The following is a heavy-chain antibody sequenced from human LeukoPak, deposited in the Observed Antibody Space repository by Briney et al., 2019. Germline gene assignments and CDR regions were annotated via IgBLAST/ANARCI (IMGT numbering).Heavy chain of an antibody. J-gene: IGHJ4*02. CDR1: GGSISSYY. CDR3: ARVGGQSGSTPFDY. Sequence: SETLSLTCTVSGGSISSYYWSWIRQPPGKGLEWIGSIYYSGSTYYNPSLKSRVTISVDTSKNQFSLKLSSVTAADTAVYYCARVGGQSGSTPFDYWGQGTLVTVSS. V-gene: IGHV4-39*07. D-gene: IGHD5-12*01. CDR2: IYYSGST.